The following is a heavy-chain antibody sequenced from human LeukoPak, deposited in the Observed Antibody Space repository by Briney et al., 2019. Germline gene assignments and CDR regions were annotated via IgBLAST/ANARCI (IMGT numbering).Heavy chain of an antibody. V-gene: IGHV3-48*01. CDR2: TSSSSSTI. D-gene: IGHD2-2*01. CDR3: ARDGGCSSTSCYSRFNWFDP. CDR1: GFTFSSYS. Sequence: AGGSLRLSCAASGFTFSSYSMNWVRQAPGKGLEWVSYTSSSSSTIYYADSVEGRFTISRDNAKNSLYLQMNSLRAEDTAVYYCARDGGCSSTSCYSRFNWFDPWGQGTLVTVSS. J-gene: IGHJ5*02.